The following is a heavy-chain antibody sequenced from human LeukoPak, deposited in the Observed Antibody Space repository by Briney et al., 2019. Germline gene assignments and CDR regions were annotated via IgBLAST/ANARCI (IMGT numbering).Heavy chain of an antibody. D-gene: IGHD5-24*01. CDR3: ALGVEMATTQTSTGLYYFDY. J-gene: IGHJ4*02. CDR1: GFTFSSYA. V-gene: IGHV3-30-3*01. CDR2: ISYDGSNK. Sequence: GGSLRLSCAASGFTFSSYAMHWVRQAPGKGLEWVAVISYDGSNKYYADSVKGRFTISRDNSKNTLYLQMNSLRAEDTAVYYCALGVEMATTQTSTGLYYFDYWGQGTLVTVSS.